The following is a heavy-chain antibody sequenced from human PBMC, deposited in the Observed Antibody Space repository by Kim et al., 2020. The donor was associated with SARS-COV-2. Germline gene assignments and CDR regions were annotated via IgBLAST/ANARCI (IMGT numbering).Heavy chain of an antibody. CDR1: GFTFSSYG. D-gene: IGHD6-13*01. Sequence: GGSLRLSCAASGFTFSSYGMHWVRQAPGKGLEWVAVISYDGSNKYYADSVKGRFTISRDNSKNTLYLQMNSLRAEDTAVYYCARDDDSSWYEIYYYYGMDVWGQGTTVTVSS. V-gene: IGHV3-33*05. CDR3: ARDDDSSWYEIYYYYGMDV. CDR2: ISYDGSNK. J-gene: IGHJ6*02.